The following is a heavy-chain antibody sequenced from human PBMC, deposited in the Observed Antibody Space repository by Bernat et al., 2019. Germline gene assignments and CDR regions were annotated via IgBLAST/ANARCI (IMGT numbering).Heavy chain of an antibody. CDR2: IYHSGST. CDR3: ARGGGVLWFRELPFFDY. D-gene: IGHD3-10*01. V-gene: IGHV4-38-2*01. CDR1: GYSISSGYY. Sequence: QVQLQESGPGLVEPSETLSLTCAVSGYSISSGYYWGWIRQPPVKGLEWIGSIYHSGSTYYNPSLKSRVTISVDTSKNQFSLKLSSVTAADTAVYYCARGGGVLWFRELPFFDYWGQGTLVTVSS. J-gene: IGHJ4*02.